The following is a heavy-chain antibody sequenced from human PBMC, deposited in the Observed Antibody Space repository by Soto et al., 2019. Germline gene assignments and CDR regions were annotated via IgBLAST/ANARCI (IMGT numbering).Heavy chain of an antibody. D-gene: IGHD6-19*01. CDR3: AKARGPRRQWLIAPFDY. V-gene: IGHV3-30*18. Sequence: QVQLVESGGGVVQPGRSLRVSCAASGFTFSIYAMHWVRQAPGTGLEWVAVISYDGTKTYYVDSGKGRLTISRDNSKNTVYLQMNSLRDEDTAVYYCAKARGPRRQWLIAPFDYWGQGTVVTVSP. CDR1: GFTFSIYA. CDR2: ISYDGTKT. J-gene: IGHJ4*02.